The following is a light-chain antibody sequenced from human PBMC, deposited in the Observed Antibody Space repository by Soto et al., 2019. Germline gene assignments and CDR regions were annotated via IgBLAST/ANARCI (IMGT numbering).Light chain of an antibody. Sequence: DIQMTQSPSTLSASVGDTVTITCRASESIDNWLAWYQQKPGKAPKLLIFAASTLVRGVPSRFSGRGSGTEFTLTISSLQADDDATFYCQQYHTEWTFGQGTKVEIK. CDR1: ESIDNW. J-gene: IGKJ1*01. CDR2: AAS. CDR3: QQYHTEWT. V-gene: IGKV1-5*01.